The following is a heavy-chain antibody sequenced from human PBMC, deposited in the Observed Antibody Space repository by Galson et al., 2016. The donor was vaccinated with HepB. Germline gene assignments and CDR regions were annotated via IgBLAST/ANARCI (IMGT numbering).Heavy chain of an antibody. J-gene: IGHJ4*02. CDR3: ARVPFHIEVCDY. CDR2: INPSGGTT. D-gene: IGHD6-19*01. CDR1: GYSFSSYY. Sequence: SVKVSCKASGYSFSSYYMHWVRQAPGQGLEWMGMINPSGGTTSYAQKFQGRVTMTYDTSTSTVYMELSSLRSEDTAVYYCARVPFHIEVCDYWGQGTLVAVSS. V-gene: IGHV1-46*01.